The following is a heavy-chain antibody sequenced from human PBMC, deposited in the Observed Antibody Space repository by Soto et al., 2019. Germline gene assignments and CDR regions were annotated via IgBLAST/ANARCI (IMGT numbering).Heavy chain of an antibody. CDR3: ARDLYNWNDDNWFDP. Sequence: PSETLSLTCTVSGDSISSSNHYWTWIRQPPGKGLEYIGYIYYTGSTYYNPSLKSRVTISLDASKNQFSLKLSSVTAADTAVYYCARDLYNWNDDNWFDPWGQGTLVTVSS. CDR2: IYYTGST. D-gene: IGHD1-20*01. V-gene: IGHV4-30-4*01. J-gene: IGHJ5*02. CDR1: GDSISSSNHY.